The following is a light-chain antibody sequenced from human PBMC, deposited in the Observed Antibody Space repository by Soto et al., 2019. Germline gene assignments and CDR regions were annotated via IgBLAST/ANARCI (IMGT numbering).Light chain of an antibody. CDR2: DTS. CDR3: QQHTT. Sequence: EIVLTQSPATLSLSPGERATLSCRASQSVSSYLAWYQQKPGQAPRLLIYDTSNRATGIPARFSGSGSGTDFTLTISSLEPEDFAVYYCQQHTTFGQGTKVDIK. J-gene: IGKJ1*01. V-gene: IGKV3-11*01. CDR1: QSVSSY.